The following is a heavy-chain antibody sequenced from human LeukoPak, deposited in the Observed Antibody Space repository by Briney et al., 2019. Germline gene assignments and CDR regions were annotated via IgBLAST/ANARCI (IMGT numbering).Heavy chain of an antibody. CDR1: GGSISSYY. CDR2: IYYSGST. Sequence: SETLSLTCTVSGGSISSYYWSWIRQPPGKGLEWIGYIYYSGSTNYNPSLKSSVTISVDTSKNQFSLKLSSVTAADTAVYYCARDQSSGSYFWFDPWGQGTLVTVSS. V-gene: IGHV4-59*01. J-gene: IGHJ5*02. CDR3: ARDQSSGSYFWFDP. D-gene: IGHD1-26*01.